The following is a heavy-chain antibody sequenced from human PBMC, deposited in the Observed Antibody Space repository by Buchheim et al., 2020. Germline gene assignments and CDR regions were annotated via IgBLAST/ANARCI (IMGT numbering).Heavy chain of an antibody. Sequence: QVQLVESGGGVVQPGRSLRLSCAASGFIFSSYGMHWVRQAPGKGLEWVAVTSYDGDKKYYADFVKGRFTISRDNSKNTLYLQMNSLRTEDTAVYYGAKMYYYDSSGPLDYWGQGTL. V-gene: IGHV3-30*18. D-gene: IGHD3-22*01. CDR1: GFIFSSYG. CDR3: AKMYYYDSSGPLDY. J-gene: IGHJ4*02. CDR2: TSYDGDKK.